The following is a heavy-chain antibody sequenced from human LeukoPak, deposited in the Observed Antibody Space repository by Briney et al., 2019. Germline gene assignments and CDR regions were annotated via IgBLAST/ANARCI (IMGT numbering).Heavy chain of an antibody. CDR3: AKDQTYGSMDV. CDR2: MSVIGGST. Sequence: GGSLRLSCAASGFTFSSYAMTWVRQAPGKGLEWVSAMSVIGGSTYYADSVKGRFTISRDNSKNTLYLQMNSLRAEGTAVYFCAKDQTYGSMDVWGKGVPVTDSS. D-gene: IGHD4-17*01. CDR1: GFTFSSYA. V-gene: IGHV3-23*01. J-gene: IGHJ6*03.